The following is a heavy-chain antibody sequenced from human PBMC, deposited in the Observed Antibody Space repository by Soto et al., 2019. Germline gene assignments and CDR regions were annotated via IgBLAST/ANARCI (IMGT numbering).Heavy chain of an antibody. CDR1: GGSISSYY. V-gene: IGHV4-59*01. D-gene: IGHD6-6*01. Sequence: SETLSLTCTVSGGSISSYYWSWIRQPPGKGLEWIGYIYYSGSTNYNPSLKSRVTISVDTSKNQFSLKLSSVTAADTAVYYCARDGGGIAARLKYYYYGMDVWGQGTTVTVSS. CDR3: ARDGGGIAARLKYYYYGMDV. CDR2: IYYSGST. J-gene: IGHJ6*02.